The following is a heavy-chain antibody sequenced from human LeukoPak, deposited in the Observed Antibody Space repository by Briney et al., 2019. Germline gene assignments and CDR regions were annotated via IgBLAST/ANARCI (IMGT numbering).Heavy chain of an antibody. Sequence: ASVKVSCKASGYTFTSYYMHWVRQAPGQGLEWMGIINPSGGSTSYAQKFQGRVTMTRDTSTSTVYMELSSLRSEDTAVHYCARAPPSGQLWSPPNYWGQGTLVTVSS. CDR3: ARAPPSGQLWSPPNY. D-gene: IGHD5-18*01. J-gene: IGHJ4*02. CDR2: INPSGGST. V-gene: IGHV1-46*03. CDR1: GYTFTSYY.